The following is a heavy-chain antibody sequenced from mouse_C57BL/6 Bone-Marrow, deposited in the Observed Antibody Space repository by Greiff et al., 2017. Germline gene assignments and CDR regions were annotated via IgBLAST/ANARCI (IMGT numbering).Heavy chain of an antibody. Sequence: QVQLQQPGAELVKPGASVKLSCKASGYTFTSYWMHWVKQRPGQGLEWIGRIHPNSGSTNYNEKFKSKATLTVDKSSSTAYMQLSSLTSEDSAVYYCARWLPYYYAMDYWGQGTSVTVSS. V-gene: IGHV1-64*01. CDR1: GYTFTSYW. D-gene: IGHD2-2*01. J-gene: IGHJ4*01. CDR2: IHPNSGST. CDR3: ARWLPYYYAMDY.